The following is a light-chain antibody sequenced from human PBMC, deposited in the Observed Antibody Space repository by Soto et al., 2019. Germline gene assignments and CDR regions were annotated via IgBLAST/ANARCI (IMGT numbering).Light chain of an antibody. CDR2: EVS. CDR1: SSDVGGYNY. Sequence: QSALTQPASVSGSPGQSITISCTGTSSDVGGYNYVSWYQPHPGKTPKLMIYEVSTRPSGVSNRFSGSTSGNTTSLTISGLQAEDEAEYYCSSYTSSSTLVFGGGTKLTVL. V-gene: IGLV2-14*01. J-gene: IGLJ2*01. CDR3: SSYTSSSTLV.